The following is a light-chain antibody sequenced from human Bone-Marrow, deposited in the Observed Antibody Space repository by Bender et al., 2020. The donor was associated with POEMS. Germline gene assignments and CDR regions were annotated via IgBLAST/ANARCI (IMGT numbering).Light chain of an antibody. J-gene: IGLJ2*01. CDR1: NIGRKS. CDR3: QSTGSSDVYPI. CDR2: RDN. V-gene: IGLV3-25*03. Sequence: PPSVSVAPGQTATITCGGKNIGRKSVQWNQQKAGQAPVVVIYRDNERPSGIPERFSASRSGSTVTMTISGVQAEDEADYYCQSTGSSDVYPIFGGGTKLTVL.